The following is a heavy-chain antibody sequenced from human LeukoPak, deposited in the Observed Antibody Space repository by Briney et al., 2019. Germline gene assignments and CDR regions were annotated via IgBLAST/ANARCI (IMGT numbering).Heavy chain of an antibody. D-gene: IGHD4-11*01. V-gene: IGHV4-34*01. J-gene: IGHJ6*02. CDR2: INHSGST. CDR3: ARGPLYSNRPHYYGMDV. CDR1: GGSFSGYY. Sequence: SETLSLTCAVYGGSFSGYYWSWIRQPPGKGLEWIGEINHSGSTNYNPSLKSRVTISVGTSKNQFSLKLSSVTAADTAVYYCARGPLYSNRPHYYGMDVWGQGTTVTVSS.